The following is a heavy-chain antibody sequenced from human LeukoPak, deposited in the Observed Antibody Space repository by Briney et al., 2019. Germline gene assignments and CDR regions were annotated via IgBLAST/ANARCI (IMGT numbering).Heavy chain of an antibody. CDR2: ISWDGGST. Sequence: PGGSLRLSCAGSGXTFDDYTMHWVRQAPGKGLEWVSLISWDGGSTYYADSVKGRFTISRDNSKDSLYLQMNGLRTDDTALYSCAKDMSGSYSYYFDYWGQGTMVTVSS. CDR3: AKDMSGSYSYYFDY. CDR1: GXTFDDYT. D-gene: IGHD1-26*01. V-gene: IGHV3-43*01. J-gene: IGHJ4*02.